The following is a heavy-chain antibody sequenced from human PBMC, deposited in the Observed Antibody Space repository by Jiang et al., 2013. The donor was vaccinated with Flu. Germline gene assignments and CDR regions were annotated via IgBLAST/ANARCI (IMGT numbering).Heavy chain of an antibody. Sequence: KGLEWVAVISYDGSNKYYADSVKGRFTISRDNSKNTLYLQMNSLRAEDTAVYYCAKGYSSGTSYFDYWGQGTLVTVSS. CDR2: ISYDGSNK. V-gene: IGHV3-30*18. D-gene: IGHD6-19*01. CDR3: AKGYSSGTSYFDY. J-gene: IGHJ4*02.